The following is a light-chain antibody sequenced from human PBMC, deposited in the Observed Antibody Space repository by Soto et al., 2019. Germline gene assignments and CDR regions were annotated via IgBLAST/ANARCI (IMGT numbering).Light chain of an antibody. CDR3: TSYTTTSTYV. CDR2: DVT. J-gene: IGLJ1*01. Sequence: ALDHPAYVTRSPRQSITIFYTRTSSDVGSYNYVSWYQQHPGRAPKLMIYDVTNRPSGVSNRFSGSKSGSTASLTISGLQAEDEADYFCTSYTTTSTYVFGTGTKVTVL. V-gene: IGLV2-14*03. CDR1: SSDVGSYNY.